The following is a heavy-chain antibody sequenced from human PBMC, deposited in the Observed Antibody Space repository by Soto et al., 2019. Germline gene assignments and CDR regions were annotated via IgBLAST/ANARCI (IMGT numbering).Heavy chain of an antibody. D-gene: IGHD6-19*01. V-gene: IGHV3-13*01. CDR2: IGAAGDT. CDR3: ARVAAYTSGWYGSLAY. J-gene: IGHJ4*02. CDR1: GFTLSTYD. Sequence: EVQLVESGGGLVQPGGSLRLSCAASGFTLSTYDMHWVRQTTGKGLEWVSAIGAAGDTYSPGSVKGRFTISRENAKNSLYLKMNSLRAEDTAVYHCARVAAYTSGWYGSLAYWGRGSLVTVAT.